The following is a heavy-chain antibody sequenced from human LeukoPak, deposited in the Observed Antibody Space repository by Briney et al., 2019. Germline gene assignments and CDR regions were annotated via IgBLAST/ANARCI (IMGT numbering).Heavy chain of an antibody. CDR1: GFTFSKYA. CDR3: ARGKYISGSTANFDY. Sequence: GGSLRLSCSASGFTFSKYAMTGVRQAPGKGLEWVSSLSGSGGSTYYADSVKGRFTISRDNSQNTLDLQMNSLRAEDTAVYYCARGKYISGSTANFDYWGQGTLVTVSS. V-gene: IGHV3-23*01. J-gene: IGHJ4*02. CDR2: LSGSGGST. D-gene: IGHD1-14*01.